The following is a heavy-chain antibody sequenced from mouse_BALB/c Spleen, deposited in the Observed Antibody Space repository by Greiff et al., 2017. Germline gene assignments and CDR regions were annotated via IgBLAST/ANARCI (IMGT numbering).Heavy chain of an antibody. D-gene: IGHD1-1*01. CDR3: ARVTTVYYAMDY. J-gene: IGHJ4*01. V-gene: IGHV14-3*02. CDR1: GFNIKDTY. Sequence: EVQLQESGAELVKPGASVKLSCTASGFNIKDTYMHWVKQRPEQGLEWIGRIDPANGNTKYDPKFQGKATITADTSSNTAYLQLSSLTSEDTAVYYCARVTTVYYAMDYGGQGTSVTVSS. CDR2: IDPANGNT.